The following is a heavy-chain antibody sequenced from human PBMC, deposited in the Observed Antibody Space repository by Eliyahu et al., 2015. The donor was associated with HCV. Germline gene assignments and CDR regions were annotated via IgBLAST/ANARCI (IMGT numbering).Heavy chain of an antibody. D-gene: IGHD4-17*01. V-gene: IGHV4-59*01. J-gene: IGHJ4*02. CDR1: GVSISDNF. Sequence: QVQLQESGPGLVKPSETLSLTCTVSGVSISDNFWSWIRQSPGKGLEWIGFMYYSGTPIYNPPLRSRVTMSVDTSTNQFFLTLNSVTAADTAVYYCARDPAGDYGYWGRGTQVTVSS. CDR2: MYYSGTP. CDR3: ARDPAGDYGY.